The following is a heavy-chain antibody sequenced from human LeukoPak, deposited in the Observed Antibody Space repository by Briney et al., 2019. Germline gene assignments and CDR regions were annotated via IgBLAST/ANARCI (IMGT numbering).Heavy chain of an antibody. CDR2: IYYSGST. J-gene: IGHJ4*02. CDR3: ARDLNYDILTGYYVDY. CDR1: GGSISSGGYY. V-gene: IGHV4-31*03. Sequence: SQTLSLTCTVSGGSISSGGYYWSWIRQHPGKGLEWIGYIYYSGSTYYNPSLKSRVTISVDTSKNQFSLKLSSVTAADTAVYYCARDLNYDILTGYYVDYWGQGTLVTVSS. D-gene: IGHD3-9*01.